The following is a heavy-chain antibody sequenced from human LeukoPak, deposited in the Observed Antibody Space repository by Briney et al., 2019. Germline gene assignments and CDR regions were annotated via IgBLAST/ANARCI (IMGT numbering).Heavy chain of an antibody. D-gene: IGHD2-8*01. Sequence: SETLSLTCTVSGGSISSSSYYWGWVRQPPGRGLEWIGSIYYSGSTYYSSSLKSRVTVSVDTSKNQFSLRLSSVTAADTAVYYCARLGYCTNGVCFFDYWGLGTLVTVSS. V-gene: IGHV4-39*01. CDR2: IYYSGST. CDR3: ARLGYCTNGVCFFDY. J-gene: IGHJ4*02. CDR1: GGSISSSSYY.